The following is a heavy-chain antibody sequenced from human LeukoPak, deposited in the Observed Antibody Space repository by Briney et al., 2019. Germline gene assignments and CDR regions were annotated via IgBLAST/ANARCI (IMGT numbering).Heavy chain of an antibody. D-gene: IGHD3-10*01. CDR2: IKQDGSEK. Sequence: GGSLRLSCAASGFTFSSYWMSWVRQAPGKGLEWVANIKQDGSEKYYVGSVKGRFTISRDNAKNSLYLQMNSLRAEDTAVYYCARVDTMVRGVIIREPNWFDPWGQGTLVTVSS. CDR3: ARVDTMVRGVIIREPNWFDP. V-gene: IGHV3-7*01. CDR1: GFTFSSYW. J-gene: IGHJ5*02.